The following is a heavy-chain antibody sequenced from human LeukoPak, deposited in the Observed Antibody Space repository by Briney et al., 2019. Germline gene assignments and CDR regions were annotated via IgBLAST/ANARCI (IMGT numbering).Heavy chain of an antibody. Sequence: ASVKVSCKASGYTFTGYDMNWVRQAPGQGLEWMGWINPNSGDTKYAQKLQGRVTMTTDKSTSTAYMEMKSLRSDDTAVYYCARSLNGIQLWLPDYYYYGMDVWGQGTTVTVSS. CDR3: ARSLNGIQLWLPDYYYYGMDV. D-gene: IGHD5-18*01. J-gene: IGHJ6*02. CDR2: INPNSGDT. V-gene: IGHV1-18*04. CDR1: GYTFTGYD.